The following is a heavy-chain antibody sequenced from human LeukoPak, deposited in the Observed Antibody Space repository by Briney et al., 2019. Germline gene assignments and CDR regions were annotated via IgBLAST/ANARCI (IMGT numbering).Heavy chain of an antibody. D-gene: IGHD5-18*01. CDR2: IYYSEST. Sequence: PSETLSLTCTVSGVSIRSYYWSWIRQPPGEGLEWIGHIYYSESTSYNPSLKSRVTISVDTSKNQFSLKLSSVTAADTAVYYCARVDTATVTVDYRGQGTLVTVSS. CDR3: ARVDTATVTVDY. J-gene: IGHJ4*02. V-gene: IGHV4-59*01. CDR1: GVSIRSYY.